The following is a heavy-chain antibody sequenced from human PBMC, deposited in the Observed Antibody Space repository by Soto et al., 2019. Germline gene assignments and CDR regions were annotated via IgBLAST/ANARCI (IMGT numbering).Heavy chain of an antibody. Sequence: QVQLVESGGGVVQPGRSLRLSCAASGFTFSSYAMHWVRQAPGKGLEWVAVISYDGSNKYYADSVKGRFTISRDNSKNTLYLQMNSLRAEDTAVYYCARDIGNSSDAFDIWGQGTMVTVSS. CDR2: ISYDGSNK. CDR3: ARDIGNSSDAFDI. CDR1: GFTFSSYA. D-gene: IGHD6-13*01. V-gene: IGHV3-30-3*01. J-gene: IGHJ3*02.